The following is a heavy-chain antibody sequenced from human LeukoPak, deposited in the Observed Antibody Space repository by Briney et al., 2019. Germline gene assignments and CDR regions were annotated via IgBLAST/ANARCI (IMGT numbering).Heavy chain of an antibody. V-gene: IGHV3-30-3*01. D-gene: IGHD3-22*01. J-gene: IGHJ4*02. CDR3: ARGQYYYDTSGYYADY. CDR2: ISYDGSNK. Sequence: PGGSLRLSCAASGFTFSSYWMHWVRQAPGKGLEWVAVISYDGSNKYYADPVKGRFTISRDNSKNTLYLQVNSLRAEDTAVYYCARGQYYYDTSGYYADYWGQGTLVTVSS. CDR1: GFTFSSYW.